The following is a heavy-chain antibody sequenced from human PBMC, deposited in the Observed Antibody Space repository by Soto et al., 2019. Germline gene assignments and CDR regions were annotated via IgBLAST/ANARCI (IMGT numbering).Heavy chain of an antibody. Sequence: GGSLRLSCAASGFTFSSYGMHWVRQAPGKGLEWVAVIWYDGSNKYYADSVKGRFTISRDNSKNTLYLQMNSLRAEDTAVYYCARDRTWNSARFDYWGQGTLVTVSS. V-gene: IGHV3-33*01. D-gene: IGHD1-7*01. J-gene: IGHJ4*02. CDR2: IWYDGSNK. CDR3: ARDRTWNSARFDY. CDR1: GFTFSSYG.